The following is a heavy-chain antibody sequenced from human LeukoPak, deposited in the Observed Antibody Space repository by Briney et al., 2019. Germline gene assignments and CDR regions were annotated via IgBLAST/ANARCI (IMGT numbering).Heavy chain of an antibody. J-gene: IGHJ4*02. CDR2: IYYTGST. D-gene: IGHD3-9*01. V-gene: IGHV4-59*08. Sequence: SETLSLTCTVSGASMSDYYWSWIRQPPGKGLEWIGYIYYTGSTNYNPSLKSRVTMSVDTSKNQISLKLSFVTAADSAVYYCVRRVRYFGQNDYWGQGTLVTVSS. CDR1: GASMSDYY. CDR3: VRRVRYFGQNDY.